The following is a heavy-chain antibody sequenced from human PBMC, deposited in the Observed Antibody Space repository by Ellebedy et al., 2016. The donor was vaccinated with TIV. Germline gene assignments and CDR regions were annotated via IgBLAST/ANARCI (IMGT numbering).Heavy chain of an antibody. Sequence: AASVKVSCKASGYTFTSYYIHWVRQAPGQGLEWMGIINPSGGSASYAQKFQGRVTMTRDPSTSTVHMELSSLRSEDTAVYYCARDPRHRTSETTRSHAFDIWGQGTMVTVSS. J-gene: IGHJ3*02. CDR1: GYTFTSYY. V-gene: IGHV1-46*01. D-gene: IGHD1-1*01. CDR3: ARDPRHRTSETTRSHAFDI. CDR2: INPSGGSA.